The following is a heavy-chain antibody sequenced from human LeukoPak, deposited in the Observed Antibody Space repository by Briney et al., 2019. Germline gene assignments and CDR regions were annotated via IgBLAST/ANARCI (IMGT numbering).Heavy chain of an antibody. CDR3: AKDGYYYDSSGYYSGLDAFDI. D-gene: IGHD3-22*01. Sequence: GGSLRLSCAASGFTFSSYSMNWVRQAPGKGLEWVSSISSSSSYIYYADSVKGRFTISRDNSKNTLYLQMNSLRAEDTAVYYCAKDGYYYDSSGYYSGLDAFDIWGQGTMVTVSS. V-gene: IGHV3-21*04. J-gene: IGHJ3*02. CDR2: ISSSSSYI. CDR1: GFTFSSYS.